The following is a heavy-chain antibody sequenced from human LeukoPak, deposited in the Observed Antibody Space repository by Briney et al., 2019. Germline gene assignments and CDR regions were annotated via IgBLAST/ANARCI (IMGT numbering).Heavy chain of an antibody. CDR3: ARGSETTLGGYYYGMDV. D-gene: IGHD3-16*01. V-gene: IGHV4-59*01. CDR1: GGSLSGYY. J-gene: IGHJ6*02. CDR2: VYNSGSA. Sequence: SETLSLTCAVYGGSLSGYYWSWIRQPPGKGLEWIGYVYNSGSANYNPSLKSRVTISVDTSKNQFSLRLSSVTAADTAVYYCARGSETTLGGYYYGMDVWGQGTTVTVSS.